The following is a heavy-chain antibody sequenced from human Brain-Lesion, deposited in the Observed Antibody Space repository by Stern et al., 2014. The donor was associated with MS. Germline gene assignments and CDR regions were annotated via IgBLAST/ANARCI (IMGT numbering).Heavy chain of an antibody. Sequence: QVQLVQSGPGLVKPSETLSLTCTVAGGSVSSTSYAWAWIRQPPGKGLEWIGALYYSGNTYCSPSLQSRLTISLDTSKNQFSLQLRSVTAADTAVYYCAGEEDIRYCSGGSCTGNWFDPWGQGTLVTVSS. CDR1: GGSVSSTSYA. CDR2: LYYSGNT. J-gene: IGHJ5*02. D-gene: IGHD2-15*01. V-gene: IGHV4-39*01. CDR3: AGEEDIRYCSGGSCTGNWFDP.